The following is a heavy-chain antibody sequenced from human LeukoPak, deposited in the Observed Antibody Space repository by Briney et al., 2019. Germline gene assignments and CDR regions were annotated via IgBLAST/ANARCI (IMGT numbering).Heavy chain of an antibody. Sequence: PGGSLRLSCAASGFTFSSYAMHWVRQAPGKGLEWVAVISYDGSNKYYADSVKGRFTISRDNSKNTLYLQMNSLRAEDTAVYYCARGGPDGRDFDYWGQGTLVTVSP. CDR2: ISYDGSNK. CDR1: GFTFSSYA. V-gene: IGHV3-30*04. CDR3: ARGGPDGRDFDY. D-gene: IGHD5-24*01. J-gene: IGHJ4*02.